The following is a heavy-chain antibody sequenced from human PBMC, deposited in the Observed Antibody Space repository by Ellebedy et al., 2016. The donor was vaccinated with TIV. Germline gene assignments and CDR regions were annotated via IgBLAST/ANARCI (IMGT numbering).Heavy chain of an antibody. V-gene: IGHV5-51*01. Sequence: GESLKISXQASGYRFTSYWIGWVRQMPGKGLEWVGIVYPGDSDIRYGPSFEGQVTISVDTSINTASLQWSSLRASDTAIYYCVRHAQRTVITSYLDTWGQGTLVTVSS. D-gene: IGHD4-17*01. J-gene: IGHJ5*01. CDR2: VYPGDSDI. CDR1: GYRFTSYW. CDR3: VRHAQRTVITSYLDT.